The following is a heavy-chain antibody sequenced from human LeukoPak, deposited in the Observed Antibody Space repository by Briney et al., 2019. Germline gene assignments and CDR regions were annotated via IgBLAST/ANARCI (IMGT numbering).Heavy chain of an antibody. D-gene: IGHD2-2*01. CDR3: ARDLYCTSTSCFNY. J-gene: IGHJ4*02. CDR1: GGSIGSGSYY. V-gene: IGHV4-61*02. Sequence: SQTLSLTCTVSGGSIGSGSYYWSWIRQPAGKGLEWIGRIYTKGSTYYNPSLKTRVTISIDTSKNQFSLKLSSVTPADTAVYYCARDLYCTSTSCFNYWGQGTLVTVSS. CDR2: IYTKGST.